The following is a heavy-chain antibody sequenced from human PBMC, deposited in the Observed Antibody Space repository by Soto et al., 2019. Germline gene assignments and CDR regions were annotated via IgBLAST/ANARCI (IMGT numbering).Heavy chain of an antibody. D-gene: IGHD3-10*01. CDR2: ISYDGSNK. Sequence: GGSLRLSCAASGFTFSSYGMHWVRQAPGKGLEWVAVISYDGSNKYYADSVKGRFTISRDNSKNTLYLQMNSLRAEDTAVYYCAKGAQLLWFGEFLYYFDYWGQGTLVTVSS. CDR3: AKGAQLLWFGEFLYYFDY. V-gene: IGHV3-30*18. J-gene: IGHJ4*02. CDR1: GFTFSSYG.